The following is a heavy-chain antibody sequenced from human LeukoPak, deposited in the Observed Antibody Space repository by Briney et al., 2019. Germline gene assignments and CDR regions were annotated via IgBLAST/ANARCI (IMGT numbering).Heavy chain of an antibody. V-gene: IGHV3-21*01. CDR3: ARDRWATVTTNQDDY. D-gene: IGHD4-17*01. CDR2: ISSSSSYI. J-gene: IGHJ4*02. CDR1: GFTFSSYS. Sequence: GGSLRLSCAASGFTFSSYSMNWVRQAPGKGLEWVSSISSSSSYIYYADSVKGRFTISRDNAKSSLYLQMNSLRAEDTAVYYCARDRWATVTTNQDDYWGQGTLVTVSS.